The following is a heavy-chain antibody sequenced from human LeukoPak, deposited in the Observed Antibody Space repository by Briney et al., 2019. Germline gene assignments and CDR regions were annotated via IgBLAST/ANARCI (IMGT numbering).Heavy chain of an antibody. J-gene: IGHJ4*02. Sequence: PGGSLRLSCAASGFTVSNNYMSWVRQAPGKGLEWVSIIYSGGSTYYAGSAKGRFTISRDNSKNTLYLQMNSLRAEDTAVYYCARDGGKWELLFGYWGQGTLVTVSS. CDR2: IYSGGST. CDR3: ARDGGKWELLFGY. D-gene: IGHD1-26*01. V-gene: IGHV3-53*01. CDR1: GFTVSNNY.